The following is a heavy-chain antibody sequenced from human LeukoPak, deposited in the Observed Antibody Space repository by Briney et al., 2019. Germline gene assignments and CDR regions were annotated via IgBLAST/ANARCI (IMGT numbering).Heavy chain of an antibody. Sequence: GGSLRLSCVASGFTFSSYWMHWVRQDPRKGLVWVSRINGDGRNINYADSVRGRFTISRDNAKNSLYLQMNSLRAEDTAVYYCARTTGYSSSWGAWYFDLWGRGTPVTVSS. CDR2: INGDGRNI. V-gene: IGHV3-74*01. J-gene: IGHJ2*01. CDR1: GFTFSSYW. CDR3: ARTTGYSSSWGAWYFDL. D-gene: IGHD6-13*01.